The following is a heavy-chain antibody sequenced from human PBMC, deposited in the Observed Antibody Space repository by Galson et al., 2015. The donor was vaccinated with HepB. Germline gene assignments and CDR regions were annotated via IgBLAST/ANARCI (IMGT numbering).Heavy chain of an antibody. V-gene: IGHV3-30-3*01. D-gene: IGHD2-15*01. CDR2: ISYDGSNK. CDR1: GFTFSSYA. CDR3: ARGEMGQAVVAATVDY. J-gene: IGHJ4*02. Sequence: LRLSCAASGFTFSSYAMHWVRQAPGKGLEWVAVISYDGSNKYCADSVKGRFTISRDNSKNTLYLQMNSLRAEDTAVYYCARGEMGQAVVAATVDYWGQGTLVTVSS.